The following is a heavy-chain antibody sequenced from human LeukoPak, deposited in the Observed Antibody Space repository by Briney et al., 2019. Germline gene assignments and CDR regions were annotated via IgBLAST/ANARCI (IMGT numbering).Heavy chain of an antibody. CDR1: GYSFTSHY. CDR2: IIPIFGTA. D-gene: IGHD1-26*01. Sequence: SVKVSCKASGYSFTSHYMHWVRQAPGQGLEWMGGIIPIFGTANYAQKFQGRVTITADESTSTAYMELSSLRSEDTAVYYCAKQTSEVGATWGQGTLVTVSS. J-gene: IGHJ5*02. V-gene: IGHV1-69*13. CDR3: AKQTSEVGAT.